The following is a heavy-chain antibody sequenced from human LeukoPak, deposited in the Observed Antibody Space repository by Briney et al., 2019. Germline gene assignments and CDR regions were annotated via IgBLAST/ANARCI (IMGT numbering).Heavy chain of an antibody. V-gene: IGHV3-66*01. CDR2: IYSGGRT. D-gene: IGHD6-13*01. CDR1: GFTVNSNY. Sequence: GGSLRLSCAVPGFTVNSNYMTWVRQAPGKGLEWVSVIYSGGRTYYADSVKGRFTISRDNSKNTLYLQMNSLRAEDTAVYYCVRRAADIHNWFDPWGQGTRVTVSA. CDR3: VRRAADIHNWFDP. J-gene: IGHJ5*02.